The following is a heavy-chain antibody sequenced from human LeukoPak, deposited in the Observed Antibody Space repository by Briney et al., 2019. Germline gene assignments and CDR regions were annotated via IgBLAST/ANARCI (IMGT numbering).Heavy chain of an antibody. CDR3: SVAIYSNYKN. J-gene: IGHJ4*02. CDR1: GFTFNNAW. V-gene: IGHV3-15*01. Sequence: GGSLRLSCVASGFTFNNAWMSWVRQASGKGLEWVGRIKSKTEGGTTDYAAPVKGRFTISRDDSKNTLFLQMNGLITEDTAVYYCSVAIYSNYKNWGQGTLVTVSS. D-gene: IGHD4-11*01. CDR2: IKSKTEGGTT.